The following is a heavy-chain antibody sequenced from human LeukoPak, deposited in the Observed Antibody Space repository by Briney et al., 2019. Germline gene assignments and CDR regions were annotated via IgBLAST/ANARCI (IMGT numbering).Heavy chain of an antibody. CDR1: GGSFSGYY. V-gene: IGHV4-34*01. CDR2: INHSGST. J-gene: IGHJ4*02. D-gene: IGHD3-3*01. CDR3: ARRKRYYDFWSGYCYYFDY. Sequence: SETLSLTCAVYGGSFSGYYWSWLRQPTGKGLEWIGEINHSGSTNYNPSMKSLVTISVDSYKNQFSLKLSSVTAADTAVFYCARRKRYYDFWSGYCYYFDYWGQGTLVTVSS.